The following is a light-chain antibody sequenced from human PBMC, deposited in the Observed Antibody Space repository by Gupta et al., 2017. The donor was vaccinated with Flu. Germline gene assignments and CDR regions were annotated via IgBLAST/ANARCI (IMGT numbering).Light chain of an antibody. CDR2: AAS. CDR3: QQYDSYPPWT. CDR1: QGISSY. Sequence: AIRMTQSPSSFSASTGDRVTITCRASQGISSYLAWYQQKQGQAPKLLIYAASTCQSGVPSRFSGRGVGTHVDLTNSCRQSEDFASYYCQQYDSYPPWTFGQGTKVEIK. J-gene: IGKJ1*01. V-gene: IGKV1-8*01.